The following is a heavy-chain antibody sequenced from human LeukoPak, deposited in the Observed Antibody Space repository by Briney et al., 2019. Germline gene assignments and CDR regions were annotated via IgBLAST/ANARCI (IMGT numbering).Heavy chain of an antibody. Sequence: TGGSLRLSCAASGFTFSSYSMNWVRQAPGKGLEWVGNIKQDGSEKRYADSVRGRFTISRDNAQTSLYLQMNSLRAEDTAVYYCARASDPWLQLTWGQGTLVTVSS. CDR3: ARASDPWLQLT. CDR2: IKQDGSEK. CDR1: GFTFSSYS. D-gene: IGHD5-24*01. V-gene: IGHV3-7*05. J-gene: IGHJ5*02.